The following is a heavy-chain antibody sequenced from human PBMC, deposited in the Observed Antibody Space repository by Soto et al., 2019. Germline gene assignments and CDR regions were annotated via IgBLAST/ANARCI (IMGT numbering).Heavy chain of an antibody. CDR1: GFTFISYA. J-gene: IGHJ4*02. D-gene: IGHD5-18*01. Sequence: GGSLRLSCAASGFTFISYAMHWVRQAPGKGLEWVAVISYDGSNKYYADSVKGRFTISRDNSKNTLYLQMNSLRAEDTAVYYCARGFTAMVFFDYWGQGTLVTVSS. V-gene: IGHV3-30-3*01. CDR2: ISYDGSNK. CDR3: ARGFTAMVFFDY.